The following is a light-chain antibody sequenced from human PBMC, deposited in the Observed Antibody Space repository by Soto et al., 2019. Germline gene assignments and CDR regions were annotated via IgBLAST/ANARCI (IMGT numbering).Light chain of an antibody. J-gene: IGLJ7*01. CDR3: QSYDSSNPAV. CDR2: EDN. Sequence: NFMLTQPHSVSESPGKTVTISCTRSSGSIARNYVQWYQQRPGSSPTTVIYEDNQRPSGVPDRFSDSIDSSSNSASLTISGLKTEDEADYYCQSYDSSNPAVCGGGTQLTVL. CDR1: SGSIARNY. V-gene: IGLV6-57*01.